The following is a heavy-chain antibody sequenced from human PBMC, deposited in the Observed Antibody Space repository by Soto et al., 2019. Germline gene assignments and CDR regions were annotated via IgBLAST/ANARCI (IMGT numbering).Heavy chain of an antibody. V-gene: IGHV6-1*01. J-gene: IGHJ6*03. CDR3: ARDRPIAAADSYYMDV. D-gene: IGHD6-13*01. Sequence: PSQTLSLTCAISGDSFSSNIAAWNWIRQSPSRGLEWLGRTYYRSKWYNDYAVSVKSRITINPDTSKNQFSLQLNSVTPEDTAVYYCARDRPIAAADSYYMDVWGKGTTVTVSS. CDR1: GDSFSSNIAA. CDR2: TYYRSKWYN.